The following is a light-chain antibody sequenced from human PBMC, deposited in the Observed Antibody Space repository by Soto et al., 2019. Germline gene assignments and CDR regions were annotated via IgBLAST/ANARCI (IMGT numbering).Light chain of an antibody. V-gene: IGKV3-11*01. CDR2: DAS. CDR1: QSVSSY. Sequence: EIVLTQSPATLSLSPGERATLSCRASQSVSSYLAWYQQKPGQAPRLLIYDASNRATGIPARFSGRGAGTDFTLTISSREPEDFAVYYCQQRSNWPPMYTFGQGTKLEIK. CDR3: QQRSNWPPMYT. J-gene: IGKJ2*01.